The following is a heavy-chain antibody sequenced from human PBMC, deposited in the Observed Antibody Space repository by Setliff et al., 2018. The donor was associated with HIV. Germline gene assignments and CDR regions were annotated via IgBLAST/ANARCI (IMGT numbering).Heavy chain of an antibody. CDR2: IIPILGIA. CDR1: GGTFSSYA. CDR3: ERETYYYDSSGQAHFDY. J-gene: IGHJ4*02. Sequence: SVKVSCKASGGTFSSYAISWVRQAPGQGLEWMGGIIPILGIANYAQKFQGRVTITTDESTSTAYMELSSLRSEDTAVYYCERETYYYDSSGQAHFDYWGQGTRVTVS. V-gene: IGHV1-69*10. D-gene: IGHD3-22*01.